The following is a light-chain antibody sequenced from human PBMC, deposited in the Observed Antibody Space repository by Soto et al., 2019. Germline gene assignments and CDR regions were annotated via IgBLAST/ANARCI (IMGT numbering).Light chain of an antibody. CDR1: SSDVGGYNS. CDR2: EVS. J-gene: IGLJ2*01. V-gene: IGLV2-8*01. CDR3: SSDAGSNNLV. Sequence: QSALTQPPSASGSPGQSVTIPCTGTSSDVGGYNSVSWYQQHPGKVPKLMIYEVSKRPSGVPDRFSGYKSGNTASLTVSGLQAEDEADYYCSSDAGSNNLVFGGGTKLTVL.